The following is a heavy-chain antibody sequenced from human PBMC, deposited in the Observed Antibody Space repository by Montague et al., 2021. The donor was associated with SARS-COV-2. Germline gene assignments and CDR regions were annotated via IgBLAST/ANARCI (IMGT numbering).Heavy chain of an antibody. CDR1: GGSFSNYY. CDR3: ARGRRPVVVPGAGPAGRAFDT. Sequence: SETLSLTCAISGGSFSNYYRSWTRQPPGKGLEWIVEVYQGVTTIYNPSVKSGVTIPEDTSKNQFYLRLNSVTAADTAVYYCARGRRPVVVPGAGPAGRAFDTWGQGTMVTVSS. V-gene: IGHV4-34*01. CDR2: VYQGVTT. D-gene: IGHD2-2*01. J-gene: IGHJ3*02.